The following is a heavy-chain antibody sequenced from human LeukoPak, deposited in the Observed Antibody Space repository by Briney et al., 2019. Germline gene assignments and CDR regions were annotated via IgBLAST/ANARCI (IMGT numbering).Heavy chain of an antibody. Sequence: HSGGSLRLSCAASGFTFSSYAMSWVRQAPGKGLEWVSAISGSGGSTYYADSVKGRFTISRDNSKNTLYLQMNSLRAEDTAVYYCAKDTVWVVVVPAAMGGDYWGQGTLVTVSS. V-gene: IGHV3-23*01. CDR2: ISGSGGST. CDR3: AKDTVWVVVVPAAMGGDY. J-gene: IGHJ4*02. CDR1: GFTFSSYA. D-gene: IGHD2-2*01.